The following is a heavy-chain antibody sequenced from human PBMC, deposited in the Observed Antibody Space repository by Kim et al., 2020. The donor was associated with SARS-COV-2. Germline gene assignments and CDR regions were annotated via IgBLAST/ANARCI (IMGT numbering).Heavy chain of an antibody. D-gene: IGHD3-22*01. V-gene: IGHV4-38-2*02. CDR3: TSKYYYDSSGYYNADW. Sequence: SETLSLTCTVSGHPITSGYFWGWIRQSPGKGLEWLGSIYQSGTTYYNPSLKSRVTISIDTSKSQFSLRLNSVTAADTAVYYCTSKYYYDSSGYYNADWWGQGTLVTVSS. CDR2: IYQSGTT. J-gene: IGHJ4*02. CDR1: GHPITSGYF.